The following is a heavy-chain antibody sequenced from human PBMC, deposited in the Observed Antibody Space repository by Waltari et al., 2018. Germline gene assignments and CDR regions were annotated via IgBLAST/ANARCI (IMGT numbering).Heavy chain of an antibody. J-gene: IGHJ6*02. CDR2: LDPEHGET. D-gene: IGHD1-26*01. V-gene: IGHV1-24*01. CDR1: GYTLTELS. CDR3: ETDKEGGGSYSPDYYYYGMDV. Sequence: QVQLVQSGAEVKKPGASVKVSCKVSGYTLTELSMHWVRQAPGKGLEWMGGLDPEHGETINAQKFQGRVTMTEETSTDTAYMGLSSLGSEDTAVYYCETDKEGGGSYSPDYYYYGMDVWGQGTTVTVSS.